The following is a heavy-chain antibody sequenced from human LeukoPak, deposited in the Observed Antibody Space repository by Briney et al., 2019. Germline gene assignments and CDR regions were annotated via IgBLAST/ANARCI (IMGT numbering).Heavy chain of an antibody. D-gene: IGHD6-19*01. Sequence: GRSLRLSCTGSGFTFGDYAISWVRQAPGKGLEWVSAVSGSGGTTYYAGSVKGRFTISRDNSKNTLWLQMNSLRAEDTAVYYCAKSSSGWYNWFDPWGQGTLVTVSS. CDR2: VSGSGGTT. V-gene: IGHV3-23*01. CDR1: GFTFGDYA. CDR3: AKSSSGWYNWFDP. J-gene: IGHJ5*02.